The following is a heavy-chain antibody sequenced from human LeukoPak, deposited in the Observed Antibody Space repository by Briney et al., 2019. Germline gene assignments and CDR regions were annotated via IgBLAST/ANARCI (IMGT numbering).Heavy chain of an antibody. CDR1: GYSISSGYY. CDR3: ARVFEGGSYYGYYYYMDV. Sequence: PSETLSLTCTVSGYSISSGYYWGWIRQPPGKGLEWIGSIYHSGSTYYDPSLKSRVTISVDTSKNQFSLKLSSVTAADTAVYYCARVFEGGSYYGYYYYMDVWGKGTTVTVSS. CDR2: IYHSGST. J-gene: IGHJ6*03. D-gene: IGHD1-26*01. V-gene: IGHV4-38-2*02.